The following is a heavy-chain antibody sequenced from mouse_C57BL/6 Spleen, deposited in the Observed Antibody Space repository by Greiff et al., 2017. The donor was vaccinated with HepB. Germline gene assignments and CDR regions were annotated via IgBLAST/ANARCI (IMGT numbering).Heavy chain of an antibody. J-gene: IGHJ1*03. CDR3: ARNRHYYGSSYKYFDV. CDR1: GFSLTSYA. V-gene: IGHV2-9-1*01. D-gene: IGHD1-1*01. CDR2: IWTGGGT. Sequence: VKLEESGPGLVAPSQRLSITCTVSGFSLTSYAISWVRQPPGKGLEWLGVIWTGGGTNYNSALKSRLSISKDNSKSQVFLKMNSLQPDDTARYCCARNRHYYGSSYKYFDVWGTGTTVTVAS.